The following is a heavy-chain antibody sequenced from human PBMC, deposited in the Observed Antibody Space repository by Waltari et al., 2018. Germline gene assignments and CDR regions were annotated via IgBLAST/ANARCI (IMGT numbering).Heavy chain of an antibody. CDR2: IHYIGDT. Sequence: QLQLQESGPGLVEPSETLSLTCTASGDSISNNNYYWGWIRQPRGTGLQWIWDIHYIGDTYYSSSLKIRVSISVDTSNNQFSLRLTSVTAADTAIYFCARNQRGWFDAFDIWGQGTAVTVSS. D-gene: IGHD6-19*01. J-gene: IGHJ3*02. CDR3: ARNQRGWFDAFDI. V-gene: IGHV4-39*07. CDR1: GDSISNNNYY.